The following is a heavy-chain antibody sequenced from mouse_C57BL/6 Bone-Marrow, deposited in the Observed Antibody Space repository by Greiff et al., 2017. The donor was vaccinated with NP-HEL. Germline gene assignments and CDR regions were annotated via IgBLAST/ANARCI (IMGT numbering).Heavy chain of an antibody. CDR3: TTGYYGSSYRYFDV. J-gene: IGHJ1*03. CDR2: IDPENGDT. CDR1: GFNIKDDY. V-gene: IGHV14-4*01. D-gene: IGHD1-1*01. Sequence: EVQLQQSGAELVRPGASVKLSCTASGFNIKDDYMHWVKQRPEQGLAWIGWIDPENGDTEYASKFQGKATITADTSSNTAYLQLSSLTSEDTAVYYCTTGYYGSSYRYFDVWGTGTTVTVSS.